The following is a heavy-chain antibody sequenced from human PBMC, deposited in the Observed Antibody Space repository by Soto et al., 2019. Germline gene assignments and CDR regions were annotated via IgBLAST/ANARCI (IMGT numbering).Heavy chain of an antibody. D-gene: IGHD3-22*01. J-gene: IGHJ4*02. V-gene: IGHV3-23*01. Sequence: LXTSCAASLFTFSIYAMSWVRQAPGKGLEWVSAISGSGGSTYYADSVKGRFTISRDNSKNTLYLQMNSLRAEDTAVYYCAKGDMIVVVIPYFDYWGQGTLVTVSS. CDR2: ISGSGGST. CDR1: LFTFSIYA. CDR3: AKGDMIVVVIPYFDY.